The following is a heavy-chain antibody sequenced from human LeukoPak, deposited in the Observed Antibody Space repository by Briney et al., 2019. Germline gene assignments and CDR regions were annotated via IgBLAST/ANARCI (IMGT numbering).Heavy chain of an antibody. Sequence: SETLSLTCAVSGGSFSGYYWTWIRQPPGKGLEWIGEINHSGSANYSPSLSSRVTISLDMSENQFSLKLSSVTAADTAVYYCAGTPKYYYDSSDYYRYWGQGTLVAVSS. J-gene: IGHJ4*02. D-gene: IGHD3-22*01. CDR3: AGTPKYYYDSSDYYRY. V-gene: IGHV4-34*01. CDR1: GGSFSGYY. CDR2: INHSGSA.